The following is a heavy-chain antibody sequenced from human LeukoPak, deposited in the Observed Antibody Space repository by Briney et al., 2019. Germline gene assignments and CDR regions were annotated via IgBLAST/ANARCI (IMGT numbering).Heavy chain of an antibody. J-gene: IGHJ5*02. CDR3: TRGARFRSYGSGTYYTPFPFDP. V-gene: IGHV1-3*03. Sequence: ASVTVSCKASGYTFTSYTIHWVRQAPGQRLEWMGWINSGNGHTKYSQDFQGRVTITRDTSATTAYMALSSLRSEDMAVYYCTRGARFRSYGSGTYYTPFPFDPWGQGTLVTVSS. CDR2: INSGNGHT. CDR1: GYTFTSYT. D-gene: IGHD3-10*01.